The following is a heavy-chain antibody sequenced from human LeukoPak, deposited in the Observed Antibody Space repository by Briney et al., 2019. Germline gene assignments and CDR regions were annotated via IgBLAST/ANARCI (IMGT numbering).Heavy chain of an antibody. J-gene: IGHJ6*03. V-gene: IGHV3-23*01. Sequence: GGSLRLSCAASGFTFSSYGMSWVRQAPGKGLEWVSAISGSGGSTYYADSVKGRFTISRDNSKNTLYLQMNSLRAEDTAVYYCAREGSTVVTPYYYYMDVWGKGTTVTVSS. CDR2: ISGSGGST. CDR3: AREGSTVVTPYYYYMDV. CDR1: GFTFSSYG. D-gene: IGHD4-23*01.